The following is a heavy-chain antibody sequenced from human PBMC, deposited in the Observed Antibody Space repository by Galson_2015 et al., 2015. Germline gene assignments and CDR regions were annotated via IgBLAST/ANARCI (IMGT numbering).Heavy chain of an antibody. Sequence: SLRLSCAASGFTFSSYGMHWVRQAPGKGLEWVAVIWYDKSNIYYADSVKGRFTISRDNSKNTLYLQMNSLRAEDTAVYYCARDLKSRGYSYGYFDYWGQGTLVTVSS. D-gene: IGHD5-18*01. CDR2: IWYDKSNI. CDR1: GFTFSSYG. CDR3: ARDLKSRGYSYGYFDY. V-gene: IGHV3-33*01. J-gene: IGHJ4*02.